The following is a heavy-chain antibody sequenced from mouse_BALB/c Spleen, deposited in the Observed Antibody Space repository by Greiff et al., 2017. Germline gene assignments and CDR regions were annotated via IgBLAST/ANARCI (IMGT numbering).Heavy chain of an antibody. Sequence: EAKLVESGGGLVKPGGSLKLSCAASGFTFSSYAMSWVRQSPEKRLEWVAEISSGGSYTYYPDTVTGRFTISRDNAKNTLYLEMSSLRSEDTAMYYCARVDRYDDAMDYWGQGTSVTVSS. V-gene: IGHV5-9-4*01. D-gene: IGHD2-14*01. CDR1: GFTFSSYA. CDR2: ISSGGSYT. J-gene: IGHJ4*01. CDR3: ARVDRYDDAMDY.